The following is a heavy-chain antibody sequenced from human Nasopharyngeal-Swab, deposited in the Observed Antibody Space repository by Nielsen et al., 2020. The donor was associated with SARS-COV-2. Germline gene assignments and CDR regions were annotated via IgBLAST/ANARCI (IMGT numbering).Heavy chain of an antibody. V-gene: IGHV3-73*01. CDR3: TRCGGGCYSGRDY. CDR2: VRSKGNNYAT. D-gene: IGHD2-15*01. Sequence: GGSLRLSCAASGFTFSASAIHWVRQASGKGLEWVGRVRSKGNNYATAYSASVKGRFIIFRDDPTNTAYLQMNSLKTEDTAMYYCTRCGGGCYSGRDYWGQGTLVTVSS. J-gene: IGHJ4*02. CDR1: GFTFSASA.